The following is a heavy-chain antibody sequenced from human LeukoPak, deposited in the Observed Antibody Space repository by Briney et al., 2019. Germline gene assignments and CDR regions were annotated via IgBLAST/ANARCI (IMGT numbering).Heavy chain of an antibody. CDR1: GFTFSSYA. Sequence: GGSLRLSCAASGFTFSSYAMSWVRQAPGKGLEWVSAISGSGGSTYYADSVKGRFTISRDNSKNTLYLQMNSLRAEDTAVYYCAGDTDYGDYSDDNRFIDYYGMDVWGQGTTVTVSS. V-gene: IGHV3-23*01. CDR3: AGDTDYGDYSDDNRFIDYYGMDV. J-gene: IGHJ6*02. CDR2: ISGSGGST. D-gene: IGHD4-17*01.